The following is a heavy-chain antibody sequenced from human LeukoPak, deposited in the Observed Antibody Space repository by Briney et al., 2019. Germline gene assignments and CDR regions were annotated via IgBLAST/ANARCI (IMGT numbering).Heavy chain of an antibody. CDR2: ISGSGGST. Sequence: GGSLRLSCAASGFTFSSYAMSWVRQAPGKGLEWFSAISGSGGSTYYADSVKGRFTISRDNSKNTLYLQMNSLRAEDTAVYYCAKEGTYYYDSSGYYPFGYWGQGTLVTVSS. D-gene: IGHD3-22*01. J-gene: IGHJ4*02. CDR1: GFTFSSYA. V-gene: IGHV3-23*01. CDR3: AKEGTYYYDSSGYYPFGY.